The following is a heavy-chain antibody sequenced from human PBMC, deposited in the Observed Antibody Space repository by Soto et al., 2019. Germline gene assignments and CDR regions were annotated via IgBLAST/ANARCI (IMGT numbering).Heavy chain of an antibody. D-gene: IGHD6-19*01. CDR2: FSGSGGST. CDR3: AKDSRYLAVAGSVY. V-gene: IGHV3-23*01. CDR1: RFTFSSYA. J-gene: IGHJ4*02. Sequence: EVQLLESGGGLVQPGGSLRLSCAASRFTFSSYATSWVRQAPGKGLEWVSAFSGSGGSTYYADSVKGRFTISRDNSKNTLYLQMNSLRAEDTAVYYCAKDSRYLAVAGSVYWGQGTLVTVSS.